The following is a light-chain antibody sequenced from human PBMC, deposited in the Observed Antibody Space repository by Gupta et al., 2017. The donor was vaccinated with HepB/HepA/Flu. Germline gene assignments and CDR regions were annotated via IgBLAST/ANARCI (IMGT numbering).Light chain of an antibody. Sequence: SYEVTQPPSVSVSPGQTASITCSGDTLGDKYSFWYQQKPGQSPILVIYQNTKRPSGIPERFSGSNSGNTATLTISGTQAMDEADYYCQTWDSSTVVFGGGTKLTVL. V-gene: IGLV3-1*01. CDR1: TLGDKY. CDR2: QNT. CDR3: QTWDSSTVV. J-gene: IGLJ3*02.